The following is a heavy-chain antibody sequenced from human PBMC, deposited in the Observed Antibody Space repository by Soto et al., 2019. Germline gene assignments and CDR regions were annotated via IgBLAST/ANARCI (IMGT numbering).Heavy chain of an antibody. Sequence: GGSLRLSCAASGFTFSSYAMSWVRQAPGKGLEWVSAISGSGGSTYYADSVKGRFTISRDNSKNTLYLQMNSLRAEDTAVYYCAKDDAIFVVGLNWFDPWGQGTLVTVSS. V-gene: IGHV3-23*01. CDR3: AKDDAIFVVGLNWFDP. CDR1: GFTFSSYA. D-gene: IGHD3-3*01. J-gene: IGHJ5*02. CDR2: ISGSGGST.